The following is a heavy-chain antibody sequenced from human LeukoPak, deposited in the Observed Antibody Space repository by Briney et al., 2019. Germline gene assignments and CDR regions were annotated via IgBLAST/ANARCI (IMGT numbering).Heavy chain of an antibody. J-gene: IGHJ6*03. CDR1: GGSISSYY. CDR3: ARGIAVAGTICYYMDV. CDR2: IYYSGST. D-gene: IGHD6-19*01. V-gene: IGHV4-59*01. Sequence: SETLSLTCTVSGGSISSYYWSWIRQSPGKGLEWIGYIYYSGSTNYNPSLKSRVTISVDTSKNQFSLKLSSVTAADTAVYYCARGIAVAGTICYYMDVWGKGTTVTVSS.